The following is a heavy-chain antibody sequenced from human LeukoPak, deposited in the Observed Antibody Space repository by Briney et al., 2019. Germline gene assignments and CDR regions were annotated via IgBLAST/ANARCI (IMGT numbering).Heavy chain of an antibody. CDR3: ARHGKGVTYFYTFDI. J-gene: IGHJ3*02. D-gene: IGHD2/OR15-2a*01. Sequence: SETLSLTCTVSGGSITNYYWSWIRRPPGEGLEWIGYVYASGATNSNPSLKSRVTISVDTSKNQFSLKLSSVTAADTAVYYCARHGKGVTYFYTFDIWGQGTVVAVSS. CDR2: VYASGAT. V-gene: IGHV4-59*08. CDR1: GGSITNYY.